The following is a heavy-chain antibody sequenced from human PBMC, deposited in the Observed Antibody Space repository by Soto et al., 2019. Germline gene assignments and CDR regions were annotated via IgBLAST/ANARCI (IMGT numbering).Heavy chain of an antibody. CDR1: GYTLTSYG. CDR2: ISAYNGNT. V-gene: IGHV1-18*01. D-gene: IGHD1-1*01. Sequence: GASVKVSCKGSGYTLTSYGSSWGRQAPGQGLEWMGWISAYNGNTNYAQKLQGRVTMTTDTSTSTAYMELRSLRSDDTAVYYCARLLERPGEFDYWGQGTLVTVSS. J-gene: IGHJ4*02. CDR3: ARLLERPGEFDY.